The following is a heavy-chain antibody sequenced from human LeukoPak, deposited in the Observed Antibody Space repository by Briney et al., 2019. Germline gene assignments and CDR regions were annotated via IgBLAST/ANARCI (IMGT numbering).Heavy chain of an antibody. CDR1: GGSISSYY. CDR2: IYYSGST. J-gene: IGHJ5*02. D-gene: IGHD3-10*01. V-gene: IGHV4-59*01. Sequence: SETLSLTCTVSGGSISSYYWSWIRQPPGKGLEWIGYIYYSGSTNYNPSLKSRVTISVDTSKNQFSLKLSSVTAADTAVYYCARDPPGGSGTHWFDPWGQGTLVTVSS. CDR3: ARDPPGGSGTHWFDP.